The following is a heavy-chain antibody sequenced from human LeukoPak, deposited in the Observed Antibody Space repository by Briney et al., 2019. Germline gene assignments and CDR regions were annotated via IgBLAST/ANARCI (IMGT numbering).Heavy chain of an antibody. D-gene: IGHD2-15*01. CDR2: ISSSSSTI. CDR1: GFTFSSYS. Sequence: GGSLRLSCAASGFTFSSYSMNWVRQAPGKGLEWVSYISSSSSTIYYADSVKGRFTISRDNAKNSLYPQMNSLRAKDTAVYYCARGYCSGGSCYQMDVWGQGTTVTVSS. V-gene: IGHV3-48*01. J-gene: IGHJ6*02. CDR3: ARGYCSGGSCYQMDV.